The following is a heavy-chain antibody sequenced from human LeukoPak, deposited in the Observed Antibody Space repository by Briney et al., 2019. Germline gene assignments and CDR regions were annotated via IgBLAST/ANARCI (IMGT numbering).Heavy chain of an antibody. V-gene: IGHV3-30*18. D-gene: IGHD6-13*01. CDR3: ANVRRRDSSSWYPSDYYYGMDV. CDR1: GFTFSSYG. J-gene: IGHJ6*04. Sequence: GGSLRLSCAASGFTFSSYGMHWVRQAPGKGLEWVAVISYDGSNKYYADSVKGRFTISRDNSKNTLYLQMNSLRAEDTAVYYCANVRRRDSSSWYPSDYYYGMDVWGKGTTVTVSS. CDR2: ISYDGSNK.